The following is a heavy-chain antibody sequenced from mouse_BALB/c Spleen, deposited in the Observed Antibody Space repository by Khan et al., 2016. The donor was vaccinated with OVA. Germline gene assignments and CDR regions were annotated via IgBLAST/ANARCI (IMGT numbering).Heavy chain of an antibody. CDR1: GYSFTSYY. V-gene: IGHV1-31*01. Sequence: VQLQQSGPELMKPGASVKISCKASGYSFTSYYIHWVKQSHGKTLEWIGYIDPFNGGSTYNQKFKVKATLTVDKSSSTAYMHLSSLTSEDSAVYYCARHGSNSWFAYWRRGTLVTVSA. D-gene: IGHD1-1*01. CDR2: IDPFNGGS. J-gene: IGHJ3*01. CDR3: ARHGSNSWFAY.